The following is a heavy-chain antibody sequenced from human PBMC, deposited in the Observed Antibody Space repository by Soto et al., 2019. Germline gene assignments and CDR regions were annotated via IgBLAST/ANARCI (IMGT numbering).Heavy chain of an antibody. CDR1: GFTFSRYW. Sequence: AGGSLRLSCEASGFTFSRYWMSWVRQAPGKGLEWVANTREDGSEKNYVDSVKGRFTISRDNAKNSLYLQTNSLRVEDTAVYYCARAFGDGSRYEPFFDFWGQGTLVTVSS. V-gene: IGHV3-7*01. J-gene: IGHJ4*02. D-gene: IGHD3-22*01. CDR2: TREDGSEK. CDR3: ARAFGDGSRYEPFFDF.